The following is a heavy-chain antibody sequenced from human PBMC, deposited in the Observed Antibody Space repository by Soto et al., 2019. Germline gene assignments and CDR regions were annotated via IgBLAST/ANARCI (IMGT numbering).Heavy chain of an antibody. J-gene: IGHJ5*02. CDR2: MNPGSGDT. Sequence: ASVKVSCKASGYTFTNNDVSWVRQATGQGLEWMGWMNPGSGDTGYAQKFQGRVTMTRDISIATAYMELNSLTSEDTAIYYCARMESFGSLNWFDPWGHGTLVTVSS. D-gene: IGHD5-18*01. CDR3: ARMESFGSLNWFDP. CDR1: GYTFTNND. V-gene: IGHV1-8*02.